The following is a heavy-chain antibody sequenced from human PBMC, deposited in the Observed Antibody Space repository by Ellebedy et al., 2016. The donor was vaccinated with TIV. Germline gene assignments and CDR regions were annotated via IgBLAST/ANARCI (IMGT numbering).Heavy chain of an antibody. CDR3: ARDRTGSWTFDY. D-gene: IGHD1-26*01. CDR2: INPSIDST. CDR1: GYTFTNYH. J-gene: IGHJ4*02. V-gene: IGHV1-46*01. Sequence: ASVKVSXKASGYTFTNYHMHWVRQAPGQGPEWMGIINPSIDSTSYALKFQGRVTATRDTSTSAIYMELSSLTSEDTAVYYCARDRTGSWTFDYWGQGTLVTVSS.